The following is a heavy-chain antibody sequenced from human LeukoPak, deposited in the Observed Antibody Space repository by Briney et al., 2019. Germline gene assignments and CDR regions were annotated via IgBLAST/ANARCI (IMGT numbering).Heavy chain of an antibody. CDR2: IYSGDSDT. D-gene: IGHD3-10*01. CDR3: ARRLWCGELLGAHWFDP. V-gene: IGHV5-51*01. J-gene: IGHJ5*02. CDR1: GYSVTSFW. Sequence: EESLKISCPGSGYSVTSFWIGWVRQMPGKGLGWMGIIYSGDSDTRYSPTFQGQVTISADKSISTAYLQWSSLKASDTAMYYCARRLWCGELLGAHWFDPWGQGTLVTVSS.